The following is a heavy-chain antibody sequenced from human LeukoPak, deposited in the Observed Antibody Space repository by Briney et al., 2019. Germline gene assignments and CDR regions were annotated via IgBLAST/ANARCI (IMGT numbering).Heavy chain of an antibody. D-gene: IGHD3-22*01. V-gene: IGHV4-39*07. CDR1: GGSISSSSCF. CDR2: IYYSGST. Sequence: PSETLSLTCTVSGGSISSSSCFWGWIRRPPGKGLEWIGNIYYSGSTYYNPSLKSRATISVDTSKNHFSLNLNSVTAADTAVYYCARVRKGSSGYSEYVEQWGQGTLVTVSS. CDR3: ARVRKGSSGYSEYVEQ. J-gene: IGHJ1*01.